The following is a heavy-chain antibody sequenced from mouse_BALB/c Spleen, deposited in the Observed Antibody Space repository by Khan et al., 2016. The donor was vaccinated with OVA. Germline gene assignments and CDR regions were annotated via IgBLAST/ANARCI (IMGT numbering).Heavy chain of an antibody. CDR1: GFTFSTYG. CDR2: VSTGGHYT. Sequence: EVELVESGGDVVKPGGSLKLSCAASGFTFSTYGMSWVRQTPDKRLEWVATVSTGGHYTYYPDTVKGRFPISRDNAKNTLYLQMNSLKSEDTAMFYCARLAYYYDSEGFAYWGQGTLVTVSA. CDR3: ARLAYYYDSEGFAY. D-gene: IGHD1-1*01. J-gene: IGHJ3*01. V-gene: IGHV5-6*01.